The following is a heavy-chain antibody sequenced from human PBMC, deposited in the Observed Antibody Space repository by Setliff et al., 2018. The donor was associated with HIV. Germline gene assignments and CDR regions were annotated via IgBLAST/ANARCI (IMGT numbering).Heavy chain of an antibody. D-gene: IGHD2-2*01. Sequence: GGSLSLSCAASGFTFNDFSMNWVRQAPGKGLEWVSSISPDSTYIYYADSVKGRFTISRDNAKNSLYLQMNSLRAEDTAVYYCTRRYCTSTSCSSPYDYWGRGTLVTVSS. V-gene: IGHV3-21*01. CDR1: GFTFNDFS. CDR2: ISPDSTYI. CDR3: TRRYCTSTSCSSPYDY. J-gene: IGHJ4*02.